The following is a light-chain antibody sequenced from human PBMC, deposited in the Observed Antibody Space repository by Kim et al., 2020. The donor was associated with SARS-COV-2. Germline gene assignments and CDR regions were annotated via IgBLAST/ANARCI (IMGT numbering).Light chain of an antibody. CDR3: QQGTTFPWS. V-gene: IGKV1-12*01. J-gene: IGKJ1*01. CDR2: PVS. CDR1: QDIGTS. Sequence: GDRVTLTLRASQDIGTSLALYQQKPGKAPKLLISPVSNLESGVPSRFSGSGSGTDFTLTISGLQPEDFATYYCQQGTTFPWSFGQGTKVDIK.